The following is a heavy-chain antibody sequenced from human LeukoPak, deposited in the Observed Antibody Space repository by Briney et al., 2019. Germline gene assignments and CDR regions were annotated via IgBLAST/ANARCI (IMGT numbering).Heavy chain of an antibody. V-gene: IGHV4-59*11. CDR1: GGSISSHY. Sequence: SETLSLTCTVSGGSISSHYWSWIRQPPGKGLEWIGYIYYSGSTNYNPSLKSRVTISVDTSKNQFSLKLSSVTAADTAVYYCAREIDGYYFDYWGQGTLVTVSS. CDR3: AREIDGYYFDY. J-gene: IGHJ4*02. CDR2: IYYSGST. D-gene: IGHD3-22*01.